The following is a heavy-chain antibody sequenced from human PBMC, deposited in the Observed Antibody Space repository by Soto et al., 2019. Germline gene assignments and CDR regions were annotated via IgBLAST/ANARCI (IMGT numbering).Heavy chain of an antibody. CDR2: INAGNGNT. Sequence: ASVKVPCKASGYTLTSYAMHWLRQSPGQRLEWMGWINAGNGNTKYSQKFQGRVTITRDTSASTAYMELSSLRSEDTAVYYCARDQVAAAGTYYYYGMDVWGQGTTVTVSS. D-gene: IGHD6-13*01. J-gene: IGHJ6*02. V-gene: IGHV1-3*01. CDR1: GYTLTSYA. CDR3: ARDQVAAAGTYYYYGMDV.